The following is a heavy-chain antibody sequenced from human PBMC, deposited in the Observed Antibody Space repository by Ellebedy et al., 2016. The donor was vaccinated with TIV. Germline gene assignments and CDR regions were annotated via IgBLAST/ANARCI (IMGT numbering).Heavy chain of an antibody. CDR2: MFHSGST. CDR1: GSSISSGYY. CDR3: ARARGQYLYGSGSYFTH. V-gene: IGHV4-38-2*02. D-gene: IGHD3-10*01. Sequence: MPSETLSLTCSVSGSSISSGYYWGWIRQPPGRGLEWIGSMFHSGSTYYSPSLKSRVTMSVDTPEKQFSLRLTSVTAADTAVYYCARARGQYLYGSGSYFTHWGQGEVVTVSS. J-gene: IGHJ4*02.